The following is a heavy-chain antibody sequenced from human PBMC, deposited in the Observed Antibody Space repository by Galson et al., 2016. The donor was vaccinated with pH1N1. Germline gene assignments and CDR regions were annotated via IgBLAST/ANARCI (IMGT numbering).Heavy chain of an antibody. CDR1: GYSLTNYW. CDR3: ASTRPQFRYFDWQKPHSFDY. Sequence: QSGAEVKKPGESLRISCEGFGYSLTNYWIVWVRQMPGKGLEWMGIIYLSDSHTTYSQSFQGQVTISADKSTSTAYLERSSLKASDTATYYCASTRPQFRYFDWQKPHSFDYWGQGTLVTVSS. CDR2: IYLSDSHT. J-gene: IGHJ4*02. D-gene: IGHD3-9*01. V-gene: IGHV5-51*01.